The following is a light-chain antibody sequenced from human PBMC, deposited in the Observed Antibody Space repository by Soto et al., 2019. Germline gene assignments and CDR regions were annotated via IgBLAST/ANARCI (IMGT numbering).Light chain of an antibody. J-gene: IGKJ1*01. Sequence: DIVMTQSPLSLPVTPGKPASISCRSSQSLLHSNGYNYLDWYLQKPGQSPQLLIYLGSNRASGVPDRFSGSGSGRDFTLKISRVEAEDVGVYYCMQAIQTRWTFGQGTKVEIQ. CDR1: QSLLHSNGYNY. CDR3: MQAIQTRWT. CDR2: LGS. V-gene: IGKV2-28*01.